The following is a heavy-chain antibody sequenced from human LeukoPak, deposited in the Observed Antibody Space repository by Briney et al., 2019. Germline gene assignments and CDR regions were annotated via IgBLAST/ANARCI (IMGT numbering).Heavy chain of an antibody. CDR3: ARGYVDIPL. D-gene: IGHD5-12*01. Sequence: ASVKVSCRASGGTFSSYAISWVRQAPGQGLEWMGWINPNSGGTNYAQKFQGRVTMTRDTSISTAYMELSRLRSDDTAVYYCARGYVDIPLWGQGTLVTVSS. J-gene: IGHJ4*02. CDR2: INPNSGGT. CDR1: GGTFSSYA. V-gene: IGHV1-2*02.